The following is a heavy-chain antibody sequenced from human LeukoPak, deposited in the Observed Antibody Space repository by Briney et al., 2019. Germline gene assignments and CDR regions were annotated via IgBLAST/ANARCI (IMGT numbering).Heavy chain of an antibody. J-gene: IGHJ4*02. CDR1: GGSISSGGYY. CDR2: IYYSGST. CDR3: ARGQLWLSAMFDY. V-gene: IGHV4-31*03. D-gene: IGHD5-18*01. Sequence: PSETLSLTCTVSGGSISSGGYYWSWIRQHPGKGLEWIGYIYYSGSTYYNPSLKSRVTISVDTSKNQFSLKLSSVTAADTAVYYCARGQLWLSAMFDYWGQGTLVTVSS.